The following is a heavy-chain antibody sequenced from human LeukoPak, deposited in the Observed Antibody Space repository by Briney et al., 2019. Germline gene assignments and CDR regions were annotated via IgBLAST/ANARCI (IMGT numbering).Heavy chain of an antibody. CDR2: ISGSGGST. CDR3: AREYVSGWYFHFDY. D-gene: IGHD6-19*01. Sequence: GGSLRLSCAASGFTFSSYAMSWVRQAPGKGLGWVSAISGSGGSTYYADSVKGRFTISRDNSKNTLYLQMNSLRAEDTAVYYCAREYVSGWYFHFDYWGQGTLVTVSS. V-gene: IGHV3-23*01. CDR1: GFTFSSYA. J-gene: IGHJ4*02.